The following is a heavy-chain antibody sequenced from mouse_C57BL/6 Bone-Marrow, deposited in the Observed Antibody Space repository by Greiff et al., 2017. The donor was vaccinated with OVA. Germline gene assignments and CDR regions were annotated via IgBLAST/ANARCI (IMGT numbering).Heavy chain of an antibody. CDR2: IDPEDGAT. CDR3: ASGYYVAWFAY. D-gene: IGHD2-3*01. V-gene: IGHV14-2*01. CDR1: GFNIKDYY. J-gene: IGHJ3*01. Sequence: EVKLVESGAELVKPGASVKLSCTASGFNIKDYYMHWVKQRTEQGLEWIGRIDPEDGATKYAPKFQGKATITADTSSNPAYLQLSSLTSEDTAVYYCASGYYVAWFAYWGQGTLVTVSA.